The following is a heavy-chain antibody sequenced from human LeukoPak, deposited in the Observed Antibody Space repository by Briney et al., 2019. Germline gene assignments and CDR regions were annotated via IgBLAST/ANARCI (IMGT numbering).Heavy chain of an antibody. CDR2: ISSRSTYI. D-gene: IGHD3-22*01. Sequence: GGSLRLSCAASGFTFSSYTMNWVRQAPGKGLEWVSSISSRSTYIYYADSVKGRFTISRDNAKNSLYLQMNSLRAEDTAVYYCATKAYDSSGYYYSWGQGTLVTVSS. J-gene: IGHJ4*02. V-gene: IGHV3-21*01. CDR1: GFTFSSYT. CDR3: ATKAYDSSGYYYS.